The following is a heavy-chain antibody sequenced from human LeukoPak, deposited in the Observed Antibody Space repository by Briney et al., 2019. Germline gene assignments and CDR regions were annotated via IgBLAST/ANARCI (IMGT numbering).Heavy chain of an antibody. CDR3: ARGLESSGWNGMDV. Sequence: ASVKVSCQTSVYTFSRHYIHWVRQAPGQGLEWLGISNTSGATTRYGQNFKGRVTATRDTSTSTVYMEMSSLNSEDTAVYYCARGLESSGWNGMDVWGQGTTIIVSS. CDR1: VYTFSRHY. V-gene: IGHV1-46*01. D-gene: IGHD6-19*01. J-gene: IGHJ6*02. CDR2: SNTSGATT.